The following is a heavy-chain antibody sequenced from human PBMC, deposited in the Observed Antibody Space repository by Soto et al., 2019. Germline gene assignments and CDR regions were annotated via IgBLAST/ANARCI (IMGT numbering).Heavy chain of an antibody. CDR3: AMGPGGYDGSQRSWYCHYMHV. V-gene: IGHV3-9*01. CDR1: GLTFDDYG. CDR2: IGWNNGNI. D-gene: IGHD5-12*01. Sequence: EVQLVESGGGLVQPGGSLRLSCAASGLTFDDYGMNWVRQPPGKGLEWVSGIGWNNGNIGYGDSVKGRFTISRDNAKNSLYLQMNSLRDEDTAVYYCAMGPGGYDGSQRSWYCHYMHVWGKGTTGTVS. J-gene: IGHJ6*03.